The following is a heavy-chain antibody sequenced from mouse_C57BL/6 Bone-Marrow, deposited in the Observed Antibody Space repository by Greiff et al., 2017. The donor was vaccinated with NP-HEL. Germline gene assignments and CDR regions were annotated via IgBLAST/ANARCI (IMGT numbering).Heavy chain of an antibody. CDR1: GFSFNTYA. CDR2: IRSKSNNYAT. CDR3: VRHNYYYGSSYGYFDV. J-gene: IGHJ1*03. Sequence: EVQRVESGGGLVQPKGSLKLSCAASGFSFNTYAMNWVRQAPGKGLEWVARIRSKSNNYATYYADSVKERFTISRDDSESMLYLQMNNLKTEDTAMYYCVRHNYYYGSSYGYFDVWGTGTTVTVSS. V-gene: IGHV10-1*01. D-gene: IGHD1-1*01.